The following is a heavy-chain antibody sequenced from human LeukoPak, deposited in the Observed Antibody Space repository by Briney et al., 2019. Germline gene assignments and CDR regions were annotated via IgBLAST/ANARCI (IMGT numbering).Heavy chain of an antibody. Sequence: GASVKVSCKASGYTFITYYMHWVRQAPGPGLEWMGIINPSGGSTSYAQKFQGRVTMTGDTSTSTVYMELSSLRSDDTAMYYCARSEPYSSGWLPNYWGQGTLVTVSS. CDR3: ARSEPYSSGWLPNY. D-gene: IGHD6-19*01. V-gene: IGHV1-46*01. CDR1: GYTFITYY. CDR2: INPSGGST. J-gene: IGHJ4*02.